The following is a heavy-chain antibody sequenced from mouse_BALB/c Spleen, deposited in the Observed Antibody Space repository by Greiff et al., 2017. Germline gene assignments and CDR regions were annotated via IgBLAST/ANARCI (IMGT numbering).Heavy chain of an antibody. Sequence: VHLVESGPGLVQPSQSLSITCTVSGFSLTSYGVHWVRQSPGKGLEWLGVIWSGGSTDYNAAFISRLSISKDNSKSQVFFKMNSLQANDTAIYYCARNCGNYYAMDYWGQGTSVTVSS. CDR1: GFSLTSYG. CDR3: ARNCGNYYAMDY. D-gene: IGHD2-1*01. J-gene: IGHJ4*01. CDR2: IWSGGST. V-gene: IGHV2-2*02.